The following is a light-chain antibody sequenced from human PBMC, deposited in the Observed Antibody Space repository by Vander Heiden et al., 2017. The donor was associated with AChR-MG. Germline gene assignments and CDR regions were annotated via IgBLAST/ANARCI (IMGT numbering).Light chain of an antibody. CDR3: STWDDSLNVLV. V-gene: IGLV1-44*01. CDR2: NDN. CDR1: SSTIGSNT. Sequence: QSVLTQPLSASGPPGHSITISCSGSSSTIGSNTMNWYQKFPGTAPKLLIYNDNQRPSGVPDRFSGSKAGTSASLAISGLQSEDEADYYCSTWDDSLNVLVFGGGTKLTVL. J-gene: IGLJ2*01.